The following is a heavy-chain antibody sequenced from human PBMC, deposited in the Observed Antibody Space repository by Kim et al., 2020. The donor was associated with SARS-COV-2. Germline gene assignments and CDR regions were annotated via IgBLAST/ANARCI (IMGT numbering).Heavy chain of an antibody. V-gene: IGHV3-11*06. CDR1: GFTFSDYY. Sequence: GGSLRLSCAASGFTFSDYYMSWIRQAPGKGLEWVSYISSSSSYTNYADSAKGRFTISRDNAKNSLYLQMNSLRAEDTAVYYCARDLRGYSGYGDYWGQGTLVTVSS. D-gene: IGHD5-12*01. CDR3: ARDLRGYSGYGDY. J-gene: IGHJ4*02. CDR2: ISSSSSYT.